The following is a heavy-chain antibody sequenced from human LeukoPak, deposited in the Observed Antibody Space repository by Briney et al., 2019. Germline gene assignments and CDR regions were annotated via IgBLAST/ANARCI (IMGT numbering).Heavy chain of an antibody. CDR2: ISSNGGST. J-gene: IGHJ3*02. CDR3: ATSAFDI. CDR1: GFTFSSYA. V-gene: IGHV3-64*01. Sequence: GGSLRLSCAASGFTFSSYAMHWVRQAPGKGLEYVSAISSNGGSTYYANSVKGRFTISRDNSKNTLYLQMGSLRAEDMAVYYCATSAFDIWGQGTMVTVSS.